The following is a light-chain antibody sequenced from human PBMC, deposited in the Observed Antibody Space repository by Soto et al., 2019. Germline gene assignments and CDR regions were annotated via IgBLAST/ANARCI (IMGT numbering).Light chain of an antibody. CDR1: QAVSTW. J-gene: IGKJ4*01. V-gene: IGKV1-12*01. CDR2: AAS. CDR3: QQANSFPRT. Sequence: DIQMTQSPSFVSASVGDRVTITCRASQAVSTWLAWYQLKPGDAPKLLIYAASTLQSGVPSRFSGSGSGTDFTLTIRSLQPEDFATYYCQQANSFPRTFGGGTKVEIK.